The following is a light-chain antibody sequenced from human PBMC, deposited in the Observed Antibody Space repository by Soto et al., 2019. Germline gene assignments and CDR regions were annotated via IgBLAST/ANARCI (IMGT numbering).Light chain of an antibody. V-gene: IGLV2-14*01. Sequence: SALTQPASVSGSPGQSIAISCTGTSSDVGGYDYVSWYQQHPDKAPKLMIYEVTKRPSGVSNRFSGSKSGNTASLTISGLQPEDEADYYCGSHTSGSTRVFGSGTKVTVL. CDR1: SSDVGGYDY. CDR3: GSHTSGSTRV. CDR2: EVT. J-gene: IGLJ1*01.